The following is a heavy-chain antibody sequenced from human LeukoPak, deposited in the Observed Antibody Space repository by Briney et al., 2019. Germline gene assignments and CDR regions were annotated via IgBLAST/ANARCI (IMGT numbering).Heavy chain of an antibody. D-gene: IGHD3-10*01. V-gene: IGHV1-3*01. Sequence: ASAKVSCKASGYSLNYFAMHWVRQAPGQSLEWMGWTNAGSGNSAYSQRFQGRVTITRDTSANTAYMELRSLRSEDTAVYYCARVDYYGSGNYFDYWGQGSLVTVSS. CDR2: TNAGSGNS. CDR1: GYSLNYFA. J-gene: IGHJ4*02. CDR3: ARVDYYGSGNYFDY.